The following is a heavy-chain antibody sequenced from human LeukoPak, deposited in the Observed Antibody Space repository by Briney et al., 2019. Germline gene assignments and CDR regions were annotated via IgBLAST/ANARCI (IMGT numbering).Heavy chain of an antibody. CDR1: GGTFSSYA. CDR2: INPNSGGT. V-gene: IGHV1-2*02. J-gene: IGHJ4*02. CDR3: ARQKAAAGHFDY. Sequence: ASVRVSCKASGGTFSSYAVSWVRLTPGQGLEWMGWINPNSGGTNYAQKFQGRVTMTRDTSISSAYMDLSRLRYDDTAVYYCARQKAAAGHFDYWGQGTLVTVSS. D-gene: IGHD6-13*01.